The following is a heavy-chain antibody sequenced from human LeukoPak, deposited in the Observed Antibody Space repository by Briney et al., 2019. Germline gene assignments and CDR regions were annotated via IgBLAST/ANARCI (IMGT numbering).Heavy chain of an antibody. D-gene: IGHD3-3*01. CDR3: ARSQHPLPVPDYDFWSGYYTVLGLGGGIYGMDV. J-gene: IGHJ6*02. Sequence: GASVKVSCKASGYTFTSYYMHWVRRAPGQGLEWMGIINPSGGSTSYAQKFQGRVTMTRDTSTSTVYMELSSLRSEDTAVYYCARSQHPLPVPDYDFWSGYYTVLGLGGGIYGMDVWGQGTTVTVSS. V-gene: IGHV1-46*01. CDR2: INPSGGST. CDR1: GYTFTSYY.